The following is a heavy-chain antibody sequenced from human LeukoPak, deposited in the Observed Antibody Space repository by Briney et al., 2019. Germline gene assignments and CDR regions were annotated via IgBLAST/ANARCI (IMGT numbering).Heavy chain of an antibody. CDR3: ARRQQLETIFDY. CDR1: GYTFTSYD. Sequence: ASVKVSCKASGYTFTSYDINWVRQATGQGLEWMGWMNPNSGNTGYAQKFQGRVTMTRNTSISTAYMELSSLRSEDTAVYYCARRQQLETIFDYWGQGTLVTVSS. D-gene: IGHD6-6*01. J-gene: IGHJ4*02. V-gene: IGHV1-8*01. CDR2: MNPNSGNT.